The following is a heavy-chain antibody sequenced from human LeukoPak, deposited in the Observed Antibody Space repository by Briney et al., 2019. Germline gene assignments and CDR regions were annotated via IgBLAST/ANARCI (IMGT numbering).Heavy chain of an antibody. CDR2: ISSSSSYI. CDR1: GFTFSSYS. V-gene: IGHV3-21*01. J-gene: IGHJ3*02. Sequence: PGGSLRLSCAASGFTFSSYSMNWVRQAPGKGLEWVSSISSSSSYIYYADSVKGRFTISRDNAKNSLYLQMNSLRAEDTAVYYCARDYSSGWYERLGNAFDIWGQGTMVTVSS. D-gene: IGHD6-19*01. CDR3: ARDYSSGWYERLGNAFDI.